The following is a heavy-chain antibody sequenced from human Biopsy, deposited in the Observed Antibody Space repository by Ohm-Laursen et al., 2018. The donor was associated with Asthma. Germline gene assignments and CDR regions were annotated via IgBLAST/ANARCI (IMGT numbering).Heavy chain of an antibody. Sequence: SLRLSCAAFGRHFGSYNMHWARQAPGKGLEWVAVITFDGSTQHYGDSVKGRFTISRDNSKNMLFLQMNSLRAEDTAVYYCLRDTLGYYFDIWGQGTQVTVSS. CDR1: GRHFGSYN. J-gene: IGHJ4*02. V-gene: IGHV3-30-3*01. D-gene: IGHD6-13*01. CDR2: ITFDGSTQ. CDR3: LRDTLGYYFDI.